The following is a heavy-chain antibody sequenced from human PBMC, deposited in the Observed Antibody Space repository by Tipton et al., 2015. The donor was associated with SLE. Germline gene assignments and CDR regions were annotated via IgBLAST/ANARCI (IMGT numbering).Heavy chain of an antibody. CDR1: GFTFGDYA. Sequence: RSLRLSCAASGFTFGDYAVHWVRQAPGKGLEWVSGISWNSDGIGYADSVKGRFTISRDNAKNTLYLQMNSLRAEDTAVYYCAKGGDPREYYFDYWGQGTLVTVSS. D-gene: IGHD3-10*01. J-gene: IGHJ4*02. CDR2: ISWNSDGI. CDR3: AKGGDPREYYFDY. V-gene: IGHV3-9*01.